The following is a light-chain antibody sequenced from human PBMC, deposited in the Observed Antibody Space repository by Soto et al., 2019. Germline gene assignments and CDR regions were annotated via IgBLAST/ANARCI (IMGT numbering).Light chain of an antibody. CDR2: GAS. V-gene: IGKV3-15*01. CDR3: QQNNKWPPVT. CDR1: QTISNA. Sequence: VMTQSPATVSVSPGEGVTLSCRASQTISNALAWYQQKPGQAPRLLIYGASTRATGVPARFSGGGSGTEFTLTISSLQSEDFAFYYCQQNNKWPPVTFGGGTKVEIK. J-gene: IGKJ4*01.